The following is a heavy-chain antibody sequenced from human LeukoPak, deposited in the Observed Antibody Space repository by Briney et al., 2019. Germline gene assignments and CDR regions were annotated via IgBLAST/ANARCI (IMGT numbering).Heavy chain of an antibody. CDR1: GITFNTYS. D-gene: IGHD4-17*01. Sequence: PGGSLRLSCVASGITFNTYSMNWVRQAPGKGLEWVSSISTSSSFIYYADSVKGRFTISRDNAKNSLYLQMNSLRVEDTAMYYCAREAAVTTSFDYWGQGTLVTVSS. CDR2: ISTSSSFI. V-gene: IGHV3-21*01. CDR3: AREAAVTTSFDY. J-gene: IGHJ4*02.